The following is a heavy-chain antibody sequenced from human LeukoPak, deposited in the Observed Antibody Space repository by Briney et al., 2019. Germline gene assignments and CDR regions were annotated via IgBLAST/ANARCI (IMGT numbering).Heavy chain of an antibody. Sequence: PSETLSLTCTVSGGSISSSSYYWGWIRQPPGKGLEWNESIYYSGSTYYNSSLKSRVTISVDTSKNQFSLKLSSVTAADTAVYYCVRLIGDYYDSSGYYHHFDYWGQGTLVTVSS. D-gene: IGHD3-22*01. CDR3: VRLIGDYYDSSGYYHHFDY. V-gene: IGHV4-39*01. CDR1: GGSISSSSYY. CDR2: IYYSGST. J-gene: IGHJ4*02.